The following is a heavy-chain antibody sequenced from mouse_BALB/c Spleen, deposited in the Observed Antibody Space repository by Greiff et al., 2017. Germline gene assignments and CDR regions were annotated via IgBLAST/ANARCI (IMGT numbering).Heavy chain of an antibody. CDR1: GFTFSSYA. J-gene: IGHJ2*01. CDR3: ARERNYRYDDY. Sequence: EVKLVESGGGLVKPGGSLKLSCAASGFTFSSYAMSWVRQTPEKRLEWVASISSGGSTYYPDSVKVRFTISRDNARNILYLQMSSLRSEDTAMYYCARERNYRYDDYWGQGTTLTVSS. V-gene: IGHV5-6-5*01. D-gene: IGHD2-14*01. CDR2: ISSGGST.